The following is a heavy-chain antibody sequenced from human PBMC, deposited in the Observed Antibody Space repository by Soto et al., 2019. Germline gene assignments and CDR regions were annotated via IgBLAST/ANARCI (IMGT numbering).Heavy chain of an antibody. CDR2: INGDGSGT. D-gene: IGHD3-10*01. CDR3: ARGIFGSGTANDY. J-gene: IGHJ4*02. CDR1: GFTFSGSW. V-gene: IGHV3-74*01. Sequence: EVQLVESGGGLVQPGGSLRLSCAASGFTFSGSWMHWVRQAPGKGLVWVSRINGDGSGTSYADFVKGRFTISRDDAKNTLFVQMTGLRAEDTAVNYCARGIFGSGTANDYWGQGTLVTVSS.